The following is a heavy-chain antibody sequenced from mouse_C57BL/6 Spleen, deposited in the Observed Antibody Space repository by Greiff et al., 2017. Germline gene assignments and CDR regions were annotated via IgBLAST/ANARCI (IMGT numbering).Heavy chain of an antibody. CDR3: ARSDYYGYDEGYYFDY. J-gene: IGHJ2*01. D-gene: IGHD2-2*01. Sequence: DVKLVESGPGLAKPSQTLSLTCSVTGYSITSDYWNWIRKFPGNKLEYMGYISYSGSTYYNPSLKSRISITRDTSKNQYYLQLNSVTTEDTATYYCARSDYYGYDEGYYFDYWGQGTTLTVSS. CDR2: ISYSGST. CDR1: GYSITSDY. V-gene: IGHV3-8*01.